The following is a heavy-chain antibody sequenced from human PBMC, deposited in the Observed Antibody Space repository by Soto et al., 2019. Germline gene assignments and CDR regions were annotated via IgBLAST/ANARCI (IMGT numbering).Heavy chain of an antibody. CDR1: GYTFTSYG. V-gene: IGHV1-18*01. Sequence: ASVKVSCKASGYTFTSYGISWVRQAPGQGLAWMGWISGYNGDTNYAQKFQGRVTLTTDTSASTAYLEVMTLRSDDTAVYYCAIDGRSHYFDYWGQGTLVTVSS. CDR3: AIDGRSHYFDY. J-gene: IGHJ4*02. D-gene: IGHD3-10*01. CDR2: ISGYNGDT.